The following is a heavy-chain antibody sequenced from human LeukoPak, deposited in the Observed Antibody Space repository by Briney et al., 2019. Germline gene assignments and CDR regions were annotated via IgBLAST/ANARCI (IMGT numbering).Heavy chain of an antibody. CDR3: ATDLGGSSALEY. D-gene: IGHD1-26*01. J-gene: IGHJ4*02. CDR2: FDPEDGET. CDR1: GYTLTELS. Sequence: ASVKVSCKVSGYTLTELSMHWVRQAPGKGLEWMGGFDPEDGETIYAQKFQGRVTMTEDTSTDTAYMELSSLRSEGTAVYYCATDLGGSSALEYWGQGTLVTVSS. V-gene: IGHV1-24*01.